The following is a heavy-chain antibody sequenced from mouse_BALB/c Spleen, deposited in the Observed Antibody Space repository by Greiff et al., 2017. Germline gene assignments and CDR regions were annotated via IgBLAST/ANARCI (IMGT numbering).Heavy chain of an antibody. CDR1: GFSLTSYG. V-gene: IGHV2-9*02. CDR2: IWAGGST. CDR3: ARDGGNFFAY. Sequence: QVQLQQSGPGLVAPSQSLSITCTASGFSLTSYGIHWVRQPPGKGLEWLGVIWAGGSTNYNSALMSRLSISKDNSKSQVFLKMNSLQTDDTAMYYCARDGGNFFAYWGQGTLVTVSA. D-gene: IGHD1-1*02. J-gene: IGHJ3*01.